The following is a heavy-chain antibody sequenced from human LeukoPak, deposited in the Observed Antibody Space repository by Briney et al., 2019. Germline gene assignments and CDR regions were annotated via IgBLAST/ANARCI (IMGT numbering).Heavy chain of an antibody. V-gene: IGHV4-39*01. CDR3: ARSQYYDFWSGYYTPFDY. J-gene: IGHJ4*02. CDR1: GGSISSSTYY. CDR2: IYYSGNT. Sequence: PSETLSLTCAVSGGSISSSTYYWGWIRQPPGKGLEWIGSIYYSGNTYYNPSLKSRVTISVDTSQNQFSLRLSSMTAADTAVYYCARSQYYDFWSGYYTPFDYWGQGTLVTVSS. D-gene: IGHD3-3*01.